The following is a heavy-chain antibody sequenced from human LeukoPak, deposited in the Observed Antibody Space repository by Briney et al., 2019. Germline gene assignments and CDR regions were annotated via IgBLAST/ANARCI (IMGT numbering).Heavy chain of an antibody. V-gene: IGHV1-8*03. Sequence: VASVKVSCKASGYTFTNYDINWVRQATGQGLEWMGWMNPNSGNTGYAQKLQGRVTFTRDTSTSTAYMELSSLRSEDTAVYYCARGLGSFGLVPGADYWGQGTLVTVSS. CDR1: GYTFTNYD. CDR3: ARGLGSFGLVPGADY. CDR2: MNPNSGNT. J-gene: IGHJ4*02. D-gene: IGHD3-10*01.